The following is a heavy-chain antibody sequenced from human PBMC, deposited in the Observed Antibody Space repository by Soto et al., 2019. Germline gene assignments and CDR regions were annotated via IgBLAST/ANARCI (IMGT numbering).Heavy chain of an antibody. V-gene: IGHV4-4*07. CDR1: GGSITSNY. CDR3: ARERAAPSWIDP. Sequence: QLQLQESGPGLVKPSETLSLTCTVSGGSITSNYWTWIRQPAGKPLEWIGRMYTSGTTDYNPSLKSRVSVSIDTSKNQFSLRLTSVTAADTAVYYCARERAAPSWIDPWGQGTLVTVSS. J-gene: IGHJ5*02. D-gene: IGHD6-6*01. CDR2: MYTSGTT.